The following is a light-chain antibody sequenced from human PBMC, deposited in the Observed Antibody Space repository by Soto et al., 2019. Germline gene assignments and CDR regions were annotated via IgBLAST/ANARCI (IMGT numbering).Light chain of an antibody. V-gene: IGKV1-39*01. CDR1: QNIDNC. J-gene: IGKJ1*01. CDR3: LQTCTAPAT. Sequence: DIQMIQSPSSLSASVGDRVTITCRASQNIDNCLSWYQQKPGKAPNLLIYAASSLHSGVPSRFSGSGSGTDFTLTISSLQREDLATYCCLQTCTAPATFGQGTRVEIK. CDR2: AAS.